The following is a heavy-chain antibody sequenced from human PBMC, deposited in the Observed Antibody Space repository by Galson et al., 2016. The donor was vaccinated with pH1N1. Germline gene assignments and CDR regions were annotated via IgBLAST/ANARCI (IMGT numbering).Heavy chain of an antibody. J-gene: IGHJ3*02. V-gene: IGHV1-69*05. CDR2: IIPLSDAA. D-gene: IGHD3-16*01. CDR3: AKWGGRNAFEI. CDR1: GGTFNSDS. Sequence: SVKVSCKASGGTFNSDSINWVRQAPGQGLEWVGGIIPLSDAAKYPQKFQGRVTITTDRSTRTTYMEMSSLRYEDTAVYFCAKWGGRNAFEIWGQGTMITVSS.